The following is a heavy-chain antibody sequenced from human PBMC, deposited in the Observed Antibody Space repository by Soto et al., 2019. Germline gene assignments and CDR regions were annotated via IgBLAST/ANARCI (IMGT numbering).Heavy chain of an antibody. D-gene: IGHD6-13*01. J-gene: IGHJ4*02. CDR1: GSTLSSYP. CDR3: AKDLGRSCSDYYYDH. CDR2: ISGSGGST. V-gene: IGHV3-23*01. Sequence: HPGGSLRLSCAASGSTLSSYPICRVLQAPKKGLEWVSAISGSGGSTYYADSVKGRFTISRDNSKNTLYLQMNSLRAEDTAVYYCAKDLGRSCSDYYYDHWGPGTLATVSS.